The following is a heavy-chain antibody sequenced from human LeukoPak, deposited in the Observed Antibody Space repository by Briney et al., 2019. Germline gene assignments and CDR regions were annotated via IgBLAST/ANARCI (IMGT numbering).Heavy chain of an antibody. Sequence: GGSLRLSCAASGFTFSDYYMSWIRQAPGKGLEWVSYISSSSSYTNHADSVKGRFTISRDNAKNSLYLQMNSLRAEDTAVYYCARDFRGVWPGIAVARWGYYFDYWGQGTLVTVSS. CDR3: ARDFRGVWPGIAVARWGYYFDY. J-gene: IGHJ4*02. CDR2: ISSSSSYT. V-gene: IGHV3-11*06. CDR1: GFTFSDYY. D-gene: IGHD6-19*01.